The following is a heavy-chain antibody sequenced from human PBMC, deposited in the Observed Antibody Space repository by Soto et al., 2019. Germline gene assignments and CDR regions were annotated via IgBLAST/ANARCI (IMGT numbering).Heavy chain of an antibody. Sequence: PGGSLRLSCAASGFTFSSYGMHWVRQAPGKGLEWVAVISYDGSNKYYADSVKGRFTISRDNSKNTLYLQMNSLRAEDTAVYYCAKEEGDGYNSATIDYWGKGTLVTAPQ. V-gene: IGHV3-30*18. J-gene: IGHJ4*02. CDR2: ISYDGSNK. CDR1: GFTFSSYG. CDR3: AKEEGDGYNSATIDY. D-gene: IGHD5-12*01.